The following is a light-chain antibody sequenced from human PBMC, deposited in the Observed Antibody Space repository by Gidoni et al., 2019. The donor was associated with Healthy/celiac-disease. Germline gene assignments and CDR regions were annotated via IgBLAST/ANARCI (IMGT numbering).Light chain of an antibody. V-gene: IGKV1-39*01. CDR1: QSISSY. Sequence: DIQMTQSPSSLSAAVGDRVTITCRASQSISSYLNWYQQKPGKAPKLLIYAASSLQSGVPSRFSGSGSGTDFTLTISSLQPEDFATYYCQQSYSTPFVFGQXTKVEIK. CDR2: AAS. J-gene: IGKJ1*01. CDR3: QQSYSTPFV.